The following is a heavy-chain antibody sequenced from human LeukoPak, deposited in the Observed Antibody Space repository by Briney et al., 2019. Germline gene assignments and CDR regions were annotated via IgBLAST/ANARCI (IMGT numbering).Heavy chain of an antibody. J-gene: IGHJ4*02. CDR1: GFTVSSNY. CDR2: IYSGGST. V-gene: IGHV3-53*01. CDR3: TTSFDWLLDN. D-gene: IGHD3-9*01. Sequence: GGSLRLSCAASGFTVSSNYMSWVRQAPGKGLEWVSVIYSGGSTYYADSVKGRFTISRDNSKNTLYLQMNSLRAEDTAVYYCTTSFDWLLDNWGQGTLVTVSS.